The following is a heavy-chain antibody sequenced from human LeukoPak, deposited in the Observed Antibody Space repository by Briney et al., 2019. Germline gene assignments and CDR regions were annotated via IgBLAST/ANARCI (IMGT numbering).Heavy chain of an antibody. V-gene: IGHV3-7*01. Sequence: PGGSLRLSCEASGFTFSSYWMSWVRQAPGKGLEWVAHIKEDESDEYYVDSVRGRFTASRDNAKNSVNLQMNSLRVDDTAVYYCARWRGRQSEFDYWGQGTLVTVSS. J-gene: IGHJ4*02. D-gene: IGHD1-1*01. CDR3: ARWRGRQSEFDY. CDR1: GFTFSSYW. CDR2: IKEDESDE.